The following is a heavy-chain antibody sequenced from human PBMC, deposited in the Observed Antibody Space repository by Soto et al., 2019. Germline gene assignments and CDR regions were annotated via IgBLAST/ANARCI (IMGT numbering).Heavy chain of an antibody. CDR2: IDADGYT. CDR1: DGSISPYY. Sequence: QVQLQESGPRLVKPSETLSLTCSVSDGSISPYYWSWIRQPAGKGLEWIGRIDADGYTNYNPSLKSRVTMSVDTSKNQFSLKVTSVTAADTAIYYCVRDGGGSVVPNWFDPWGRGTRVTVSS. J-gene: IGHJ5*02. D-gene: IGHD3-22*01. V-gene: IGHV4-4*07. CDR3: VRDGGGSVVPNWFDP.